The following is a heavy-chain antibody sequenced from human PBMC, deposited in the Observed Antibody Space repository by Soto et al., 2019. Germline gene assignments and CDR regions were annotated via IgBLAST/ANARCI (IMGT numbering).Heavy chain of an antibody. CDR2: INAGNGNT. V-gene: IGHV1-3*01. CDR3: ARGTGGNWAAFDI. D-gene: IGHD2-15*01. Sequence: ASVKVSCKASGYTFTSYAMHWVRQAPGQRLEWMGWINAGNGNTNYVQKLQGRVTMTTDTSTSTAYMELRSLRSDDTAVYYCARGTGGNWAAFDIWGQGTMVTVSS. CDR1: GYTFTSYA. J-gene: IGHJ3*02.